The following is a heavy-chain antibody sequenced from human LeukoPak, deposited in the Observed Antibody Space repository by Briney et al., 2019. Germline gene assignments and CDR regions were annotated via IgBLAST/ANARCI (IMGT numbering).Heavy chain of an antibody. J-gene: IGHJ4*02. D-gene: IGHD3-22*01. CDR2: ISNSGTII. CDR3: ARGDHYSGTSGLFDC. V-gene: IGHV3-11*01. Sequence: TPGGSLRLSCAASGFTFSDYYMTWIRQAPGKGLEWVSYISNSGTIIHYADSVKGRFTISRDNAKNSLYLQMNSLRAEDTAVYYCARGDHYSGTSGLFDCWGQGTLVTVSS. CDR1: GFTFSDYY.